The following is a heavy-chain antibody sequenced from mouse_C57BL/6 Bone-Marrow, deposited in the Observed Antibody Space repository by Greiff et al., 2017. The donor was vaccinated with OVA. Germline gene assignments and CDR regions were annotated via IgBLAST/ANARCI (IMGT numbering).Heavy chain of an antibody. D-gene: IGHD3-2*02. Sequence: VQRVESGAELVKPGASVKISCKASGYAFSSYWMNWVKQRPGKGLEWIGQIYPGDGDTNYNGKFKGKATLTADKSSSTAYMQLSSLTSEDSAVYFCARRGQLRLLFAYWGQGTLVTVSA. CDR3: ARRGQLRLLFAY. J-gene: IGHJ3*01. CDR1: GYAFSSYW. CDR2: IYPGDGDT. V-gene: IGHV1-80*01.